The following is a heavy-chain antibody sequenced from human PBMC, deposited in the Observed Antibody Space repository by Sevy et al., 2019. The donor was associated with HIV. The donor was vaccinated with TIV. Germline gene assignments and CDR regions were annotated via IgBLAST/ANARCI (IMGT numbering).Heavy chain of an antibody. D-gene: IGHD2-15*01. CDR2: ISYDGSNK. J-gene: IGHJ3*02. CDR3: AREGGYCSGGSCYSYAFDI. CDR1: GFAFSSYA. V-gene: IGHV3-30-3*01. Sequence: GGSLRLSCAASGFAFSSYAMHWVRQAPGKGLEWVAVISYDGSNKYYADSVKGRFTISRDNSKSTLYLQMNSLRAEDTAAYYCAREGGYCSGGSCYSYAFDIWGQGTMVTVSS.